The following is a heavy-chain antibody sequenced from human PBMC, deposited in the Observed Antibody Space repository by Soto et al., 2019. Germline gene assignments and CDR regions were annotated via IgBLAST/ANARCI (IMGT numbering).Heavy chain of an antibody. CDR3: VRVIWSGHLTSDL. V-gene: IGHV3-48*02. D-gene: IGHD3-3*01. J-gene: IGHJ5*02. Sequence: GSLRLSSAVSGFTFGSNSMNWVRQAPGKGLEWISYISSSSSTIYADSVKGRFTISRDNAKNSLYLQMNSLRDEDTAVYYCVRVIWSGHLTSDLWGQGTLVTVSS. CDR2: ISSSSST. CDR1: GFTFGSNS.